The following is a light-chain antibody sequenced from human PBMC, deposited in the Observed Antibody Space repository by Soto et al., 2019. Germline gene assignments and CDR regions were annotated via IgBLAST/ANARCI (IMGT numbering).Light chain of an antibody. CDR1: QSSGSNF. CDR3: QLYGNSPP. J-gene: IGKJ5*01. V-gene: IGKV3-20*01. CDR2: ASS. Sequence: EIVLTQSPGTLSLSPGERATVSCKTSQSSGSNFLAWYQQKPGQAPRLLIYASSQRATGIPDRFSGSASGAELTTPIDRLEPEGFSVLYCQLYGNSPPFGQGTRLEIK.